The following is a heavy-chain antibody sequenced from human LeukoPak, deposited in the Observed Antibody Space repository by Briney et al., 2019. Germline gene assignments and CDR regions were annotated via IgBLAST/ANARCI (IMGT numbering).Heavy chain of an antibody. Sequence: PSETLSLTCTVPGGSLNTYYWSWIRQPPGKGLEWIGYIFYSGSTNYNPSLESRVTISVDTFNNQLSLKLSSVTAADTAVYYCARHISAASRFDYWGQGSLVTVSS. D-gene: IGHD6-13*01. J-gene: IGHJ4*02. V-gene: IGHV4-59*08. CDR2: IFYSGST. CDR1: GGSLNTYY. CDR3: ARHISAASRFDY.